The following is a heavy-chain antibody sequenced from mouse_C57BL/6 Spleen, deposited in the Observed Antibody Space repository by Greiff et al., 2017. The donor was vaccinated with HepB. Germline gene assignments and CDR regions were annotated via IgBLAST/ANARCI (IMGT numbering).Heavy chain of an antibody. D-gene: IGHD1-1*01. CDR1: GYTFTSYW. V-gene: IGHV1-50*01. Sequence: QVQLQQPGAELVKPGASVKLSCKASGYTFTSYWMQWVKQRPGQGLEWIGEIDPSDSYTNYNQKFKGKATLTVDKSSSTAYMQLSSLTSEDSAVYYCARGRKSYGSSYWYFDVWGTGTTVTVSS. J-gene: IGHJ1*03. CDR3: ARGRKSYGSSYWYFDV. CDR2: IDPSDSYT.